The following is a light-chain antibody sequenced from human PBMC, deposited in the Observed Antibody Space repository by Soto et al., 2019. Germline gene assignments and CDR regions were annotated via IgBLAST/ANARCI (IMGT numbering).Light chain of an antibody. CDR3: CSYAGSVV. CDR1: SSDVGGYNY. CDR2: EGS. Sequence: QSALTQPPSASGSPGQSLTISCTGTSSDVGGYNYVSWYQQRPGKAPKLMIYEGSKRPSGVSNRFSGSKSGNTASLTISGLQAEDEADYYCCSYAGSVVFGGGTKLTVL. V-gene: IGLV2-23*01. J-gene: IGLJ2*01.